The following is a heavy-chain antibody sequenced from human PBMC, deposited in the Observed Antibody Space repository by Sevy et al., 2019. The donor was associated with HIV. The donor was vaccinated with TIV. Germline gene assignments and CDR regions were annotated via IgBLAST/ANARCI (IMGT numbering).Heavy chain of an antibody. J-gene: IGHJ3*02. Sequence: GESLKISCKGSGYSFTSYWIGWVRQMPGKGLEWMGIIYPGDSDTRYSPSFQGQVTISADKSISTAYLQWSSLKASDTAMYYCARPSRPRSAADTNRGAFDIWGQGTMVTVSS. CDR2: IYPGDSDT. V-gene: IGHV5-51*01. CDR3: ARPSRPRSAADTNRGAFDI. CDR1: GYSFTSYW. D-gene: IGHD6-13*01.